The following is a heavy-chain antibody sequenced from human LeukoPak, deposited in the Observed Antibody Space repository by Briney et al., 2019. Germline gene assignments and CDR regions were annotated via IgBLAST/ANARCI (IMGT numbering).Heavy chain of an antibody. V-gene: IGHV4-59*08. Sequence: SETLSLTCTVSGGSISSYYWGWIRQPPGKGLEWIGYIYYSGSTNYNPSLKSRVTISVDTSKNQFSLKLSSVTAADTAVYYCAGLWRNSSGYPGFDYWGQGTLVTVSS. D-gene: IGHD3-22*01. CDR2: IYYSGST. CDR1: GGSISSYY. J-gene: IGHJ4*02. CDR3: AGLWRNSSGYPGFDY.